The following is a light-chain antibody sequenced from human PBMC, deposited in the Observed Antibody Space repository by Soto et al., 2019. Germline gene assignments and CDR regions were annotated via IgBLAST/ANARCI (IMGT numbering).Light chain of an antibody. Sequence: DIQMTQSPSSVSASVGDRVTITCRASQGISSWLASYQQKPGKAPKLLVYAASSLQSGVPSRFIASRSASYLSGTISTLQPEDLATDDDDDDNSCPLAYGGGTEV. CDR3: DDDNSCPLA. CDR1: QGISSW. CDR2: AAS. V-gene: IGKV1-12*01. J-gene: IGKJ4*01.